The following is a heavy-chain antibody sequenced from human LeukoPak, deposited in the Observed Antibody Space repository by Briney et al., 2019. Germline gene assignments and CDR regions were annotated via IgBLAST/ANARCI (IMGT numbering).Heavy chain of an antibody. CDR1: GFTFSSYA. V-gene: IGHV3-23*01. D-gene: IGHD5-24*01. J-gene: IGHJ4*02. CDR2: ISGSDENT. CDR3: ARELGDEMATTDY. Sequence: GGSLRLSCAISGFTFSSYAVNWVRQAPGKGLEWVSAISGSDENTFYADSVKGRFTISRDNSKNTLYLQMNSLRAEDTAVYYCARELGDEMATTDYWGQGTLVTVSS.